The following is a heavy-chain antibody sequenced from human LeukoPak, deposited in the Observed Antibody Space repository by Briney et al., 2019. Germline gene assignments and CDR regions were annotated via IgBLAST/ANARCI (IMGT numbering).Heavy chain of an antibody. V-gene: IGHV4-34*01. Sequence: PSETLSLTCAVDGGSFSGYYWSWIRQPPGKGLEWLGEINHSGSTNYNPSLKSRVTISVDTSKNQFSLKLSSVTAADTAVYYCARGLDCSGGSCYVDYWGQGTLVTVSS. CDR1: GGSFSGYY. J-gene: IGHJ4*02. CDR3: ARGLDCSGGSCYVDY. D-gene: IGHD2-15*01. CDR2: INHSGST.